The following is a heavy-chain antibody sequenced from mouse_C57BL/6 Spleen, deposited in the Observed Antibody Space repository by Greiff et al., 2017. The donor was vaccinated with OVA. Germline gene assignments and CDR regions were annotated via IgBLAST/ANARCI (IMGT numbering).Heavy chain of an antibody. CDR1: GFNIKDYY. Sequence: VQLQQSGAELVKPGASVKLSCTASGFNIKDYYMHWVKQRTEQGLEWIGRIDPEDGETKYATKFQGKATITADTSSNTAYLQLSSLTSEDTAVYYCARGLPYYFDYWGQGTTLTVSS. V-gene: IGHV14-2*01. D-gene: IGHD6-1*01. CDR2: IDPEDGET. CDR3: ARGLPYYFDY. J-gene: IGHJ2*01.